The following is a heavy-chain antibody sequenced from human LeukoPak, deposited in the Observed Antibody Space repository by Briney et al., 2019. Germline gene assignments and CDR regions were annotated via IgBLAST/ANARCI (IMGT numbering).Heavy chain of an antibody. CDR2: MNPNSGNT. CDR3: ARSSNYYGSGGPNWFDP. Sequence: ASVKVSCKASGYTFTSYDINWVRQATGQGLEWMGWMNPNSGNTGYAQKFQGRVTMTRNTSISTAYMELSSLRSEDTAVYYCARSSNYYGSGGPNWFDPWGQGTLVTVSS. V-gene: IGHV1-8*01. CDR1: GYTFTSYD. J-gene: IGHJ5*02. D-gene: IGHD3-10*01.